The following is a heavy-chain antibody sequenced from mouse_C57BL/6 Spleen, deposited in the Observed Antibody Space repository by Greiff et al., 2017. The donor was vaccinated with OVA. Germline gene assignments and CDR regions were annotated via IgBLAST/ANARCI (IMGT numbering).Heavy chain of an antibody. CDR1: GYTFTSYW. CDR2: IDPSDSYT. J-gene: IGHJ4*01. D-gene: IGHD3-2*02. CDR3: ARRSSGFYYYAMDY. Sequence: QVQLQQPGAELVKPGASVKLSCKASGYTFTSYWMQWVKQRPGQGLEWIGEIDPSDSYTNYNQKFKGKATLTADTSSSTAYMQLSSLTSDDAAVYYCARRSSGFYYYAMDYGGQGTSVTVSS. V-gene: IGHV1-50*01.